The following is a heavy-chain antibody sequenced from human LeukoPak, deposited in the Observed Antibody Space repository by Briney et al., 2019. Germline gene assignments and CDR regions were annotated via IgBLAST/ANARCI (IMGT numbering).Heavy chain of an antibody. CDR3: ARGQEGIMWFFDN. CDR1: GDPFRSYA. V-gene: IGHV1-69*05. J-gene: IGHJ4*02. D-gene: IGHD2-21*01. CDR2: IVPIFGKT. Sequence: SVKVSCKASGDPFRSYALSWVRQAPGQGLEWVGGIVPIFGKTTYAQKFQGRLAITTDESTSTTYMELSSLTSADTAVYYCARGQEGIMWFFDNWGQGTLVTVSS.